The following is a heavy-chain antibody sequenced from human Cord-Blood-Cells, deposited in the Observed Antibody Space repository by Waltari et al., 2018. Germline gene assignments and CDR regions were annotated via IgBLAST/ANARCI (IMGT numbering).Heavy chain of an antibody. CDR3: ARDLSLLLIAARPAFDI. CDR1: GGTFSSYA. J-gene: IGHJ3*02. D-gene: IGHD6-6*01. Sequence: QVQLVQSGAEVKKPGSSVKVSCKASGGTFSSYAISWVRQAPGQGLEWMGRIIPILGIANYAQKFQGRVTITADKSTSTAYMELSSLRSEDTAVYYCARDLSLLLIAARPAFDIWGQGTMVTVSS. V-gene: IGHV1-69*09. CDR2: IIPILGIA.